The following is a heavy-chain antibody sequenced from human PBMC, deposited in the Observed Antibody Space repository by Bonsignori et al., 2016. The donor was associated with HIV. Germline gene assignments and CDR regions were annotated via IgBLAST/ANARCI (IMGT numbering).Heavy chain of an antibody. V-gene: IGHV4-34*02. D-gene: IGHD6-13*01. CDR2: SITVEAP. CDR3: ANLYSNDGY. Sequence: QVQIQQWGAGLLKPSETLSLTCTFYTWVLQWLLLELGSAQPPREGGWSGLGKSITVEAPTTTRPLKRRVTMSVDRSKNQFSLELTSVTAADTAIYYCANLYSNDGYWGQGSLVTVSS. J-gene: IGHJ4*02. CDR1: TWVLQWLL.